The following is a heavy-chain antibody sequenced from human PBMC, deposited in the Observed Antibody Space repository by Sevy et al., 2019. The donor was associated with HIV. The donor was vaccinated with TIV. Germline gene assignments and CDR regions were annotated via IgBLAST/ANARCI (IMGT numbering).Heavy chain of an antibody. CDR1: GFIFSDYA. D-gene: IGHD5-12*01. CDR2: ISYHGNIR. J-gene: IGHJ5*02. Sequence: GGSLRLSCGASGFIFSDYAMHWVRQAPGKGLEWMALISYHGNIRYYADSVKGRFIISKDNSKITLYLEMNNLRVENTADCYCAKWLQRGGYNWFDPWGQGTRVTVSS. V-gene: IGHV3-30*18. CDR3: AKWLQRGGYNWFDP.